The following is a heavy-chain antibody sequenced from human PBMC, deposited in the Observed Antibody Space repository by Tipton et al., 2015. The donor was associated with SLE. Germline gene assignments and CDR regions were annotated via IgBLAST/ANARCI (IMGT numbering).Heavy chain of an antibody. D-gene: IGHD6-13*01. J-gene: IGHJ4*02. CDR1: GGSFSGHY. Sequence: TLSLTCAVSGGSFSGHYWSWIRQPPGKGLEWIGEINQSGSTNYNPSLKSRLIMSVDASKNQFSLNLSSVTAADAAIYYCAGAVVTAAGLWDYWGQGTRVTVSS. V-gene: IGHV4-34*01. CDR3: AGAVVTAAGLWDY. CDR2: INQSGST.